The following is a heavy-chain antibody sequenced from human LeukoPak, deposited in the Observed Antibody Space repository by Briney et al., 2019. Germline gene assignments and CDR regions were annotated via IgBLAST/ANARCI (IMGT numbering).Heavy chain of an antibody. D-gene: IGHD2-15*01. Sequence: GGSLRLSCAASGFTFSRYSMNWVRQAPGKGLEWVSSISSSSSYIYYADSVKGRFTISRDNAKNSLYLQMNSLRAEDTAVYYCARSSSRYCSGGSCYSGVLGYFDYWGQGTLVTVSS. J-gene: IGHJ4*02. V-gene: IGHV3-21*01. CDR3: ARSSSRYCSGGSCYSGVLGYFDY. CDR1: GFTFSRYS. CDR2: ISSSSSYI.